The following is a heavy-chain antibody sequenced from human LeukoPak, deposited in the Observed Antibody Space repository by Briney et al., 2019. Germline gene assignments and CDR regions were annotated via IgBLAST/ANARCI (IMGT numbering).Heavy chain of an antibody. J-gene: IGHJ5*02. CDR1: GGSISSSSYY. CDR3: ARHGGALWVYSGYDGGWFDP. Sequence: PSETLSLTCTVSGGSISSSSYYWGWIRQPPGKGLEWVGSIYYSGSTNYNPSLKSRVTTSVDTSKNQFSLKLSSVTAADTAVYYCARHGGALWVYSGYDGGWFDPWGQGTLVTVSS. D-gene: IGHD5-12*01. CDR2: IYYSGST. V-gene: IGHV4-39*01.